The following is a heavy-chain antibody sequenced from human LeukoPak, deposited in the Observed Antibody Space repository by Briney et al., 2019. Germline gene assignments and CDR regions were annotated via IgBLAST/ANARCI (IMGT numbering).Heavy chain of an antibody. CDR3: ARGKNYDSN. D-gene: IGHD3-22*01. V-gene: IGHV4-59*12. J-gene: IGHJ4*02. CDR1: GGSISSYY. Sequence: PSETLSLTCSVSGGSISSYYWSWIRQPPGKGLEWIGYMYYSGSTNYNPSLKSRVTMSVDTSKNQFSLKLSSVTAADTAVYYCARGKNYDSNWGQGTLVTVSS. CDR2: MYYSGST.